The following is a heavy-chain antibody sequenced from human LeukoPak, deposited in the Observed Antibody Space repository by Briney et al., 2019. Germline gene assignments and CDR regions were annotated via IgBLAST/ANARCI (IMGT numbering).Heavy chain of an antibody. V-gene: IGHV3-21*01. CDR2: ISSSTSYI. CDR1: GFIFSTYT. CDR3: ARDHYSRNDY. J-gene: IGHJ4*02. Sequence: GGSLRLSCAASGFIFSTYTMNWVRQAPGKGLEWVSSISSSTSYIYYADSVKGRFTISRDNAKKSLYLQMNSLRGEDSAVYYCARDHYSRNDYWGQGTLVTVSS. D-gene: IGHD6-13*01.